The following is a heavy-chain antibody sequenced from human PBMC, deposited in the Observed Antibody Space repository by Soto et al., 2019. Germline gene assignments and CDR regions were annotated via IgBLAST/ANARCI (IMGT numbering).Heavy chain of an antibody. CDR2: IYYLGST. CDR3: ARDGYDGSGSPYPAY. Sequence: ETLSLTCSVSGGPMSEYFWSWIRQSPGKGLEWIGYIYYLGSTDHNPSLKSRVTISVDTSKRQFSLRLTSVTAADTAVYYCARDGYDGSGSPYPAYWGPGTQVTVSS. D-gene: IGHD3-10*01. V-gene: IGHV4-59*01. J-gene: IGHJ4*02. CDR1: GGPMSEYF.